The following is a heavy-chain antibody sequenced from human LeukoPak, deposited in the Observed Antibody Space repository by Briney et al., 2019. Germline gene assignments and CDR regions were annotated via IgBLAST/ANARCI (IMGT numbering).Heavy chain of an antibody. V-gene: IGHV4-59*08. CDR1: GGSISSYY. CDR3: ATLVSTRYYFDY. D-gene: IGHD5/OR15-5a*01. J-gene: IGHJ4*02. Sequence: SETLSLTCTVSGGSISSYYWSWIRQPPGKGLEWIGYIYYSGSTNYNPSLKSRVTISVDTSKNQFSLKLTSVTAADTAVYFCATLVSTRYYFDYWGQGTLVTVSS. CDR2: IYYSGST.